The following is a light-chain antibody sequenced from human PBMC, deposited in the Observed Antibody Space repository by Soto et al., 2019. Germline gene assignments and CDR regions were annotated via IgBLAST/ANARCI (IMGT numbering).Light chain of an antibody. CDR3: AAWDDSLNGYV. Sequence: VLTQPPSASGTPGQRVTISCSGSSSNIESNTVTWYQQLPGTAPKLVIYSNYDRPSGVPDRFSGSTSGTSASLVIRGLQSEDEADYSCAAWDDSLNGYVFGGGTKVTVL. CDR2: SNY. J-gene: IGLJ1*01. CDR1: SSNIESNT. V-gene: IGLV1-44*01.